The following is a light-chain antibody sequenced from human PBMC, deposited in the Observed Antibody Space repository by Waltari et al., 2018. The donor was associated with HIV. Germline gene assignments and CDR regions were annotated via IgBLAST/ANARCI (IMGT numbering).Light chain of an antibody. CDR3: HQSYSTPYT. V-gene: IGKV1-39*01. CDR2: ATS. Sequence: DIRLTQSPSSLSASVGDRVTITCRASQRISSYLNWYQQRPGKAPNLLIYATSALQSGVPSRFSGSGSGTEFTLTISSLQPEDFATYYCHQSYSTPYTFGQGPNWRS. CDR1: QRISSY. J-gene: IGKJ2*01.